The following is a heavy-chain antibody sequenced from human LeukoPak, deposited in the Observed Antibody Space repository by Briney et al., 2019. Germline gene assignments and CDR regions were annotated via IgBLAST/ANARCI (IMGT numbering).Heavy chain of an antibody. Sequence: ASVKVSCKASGYTFTNYGISWVRQAPGQGLEWMGWISAYNGNTNYAQKLQGRVTVTTDTSTTTVYMELSSLKSEDTAIYYCARGRNYYMDVWGKGTTVTISS. CDR2: ISAYNGNT. CDR1: GYTFTNYG. J-gene: IGHJ6*03. CDR3: ARGRNYYMDV. V-gene: IGHV1-18*01.